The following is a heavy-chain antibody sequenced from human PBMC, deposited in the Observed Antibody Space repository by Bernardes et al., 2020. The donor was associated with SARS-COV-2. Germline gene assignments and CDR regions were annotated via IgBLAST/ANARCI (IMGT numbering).Heavy chain of an antibody. V-gene: IGHV3-11*01. CDR2: ISSSGSTI. J-gene: IGHJ6*02. D-gene: IGHD3-22*01. Sequence: VGSLILSCAASGFTFSDYYMSWIRQAPGKGLEWVSYISSSGSTIYYADSVKGRFTISRDNAKNSLYLQMNSLRAEDTAVYYCARDFHDSSGYYSLSYYYYGMDVWGQGTTVTVSS. CDR1: GFTFSDYY. CDR3: ARDFHDSSGYYSLSYYYYGMDV.